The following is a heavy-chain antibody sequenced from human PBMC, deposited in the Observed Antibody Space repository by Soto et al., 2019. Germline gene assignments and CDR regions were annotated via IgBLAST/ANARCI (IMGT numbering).Heavy chain of an antibody. CDR1: GYTFTSYG. CDR3: ARDLDYGGNSEASDV. V-gene: IGHV1-18*04. J-gene: IGHJ3*01. Sequence: GASVKVSCKASGYTFTSYGISWVRQAPGQGLEWMGWISAYNGNTKYAQKFQGRVTMTTDTSTSTAYMELRSLRSDDTAVYYCARDLDYGGNSEASDVWGQGTMVTVSS. D-gene: IGHD4-17*01. CDR2: ISAYNGNT.